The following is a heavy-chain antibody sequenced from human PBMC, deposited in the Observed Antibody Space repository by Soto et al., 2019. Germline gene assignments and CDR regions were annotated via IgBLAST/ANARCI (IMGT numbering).Heavy chain of an antibody. J-gene: IGHJ5*02. CDR2: ITHSGST. V-gene: IGHV4-34*01. CDR3: ARGRSSGWYGAPGGWVGA. CDR1: GGSFSGYY. D-gene: IGHD6-19*01. Sequence: PSETLSLTCAGYGGSFSGYYWSWIRQPPWKGLEWIAEITHSGSTNYNPSLKSRVTISVDTSKNQFSLKLSSVTAADTAVYYCARGRSSGWYGAPGGWVGAGGQRTPVTVSS.